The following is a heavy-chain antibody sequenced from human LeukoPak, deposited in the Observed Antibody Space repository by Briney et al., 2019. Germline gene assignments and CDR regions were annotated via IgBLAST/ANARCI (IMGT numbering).Heavy chain of an antibody. J-gene: IGHJ4*02. CDR3: VRENYSSGWYGIIDY. Sequence: SETLSLTCTVSGGSISTYYWSWIRQPPGKGLEWIGYIYYSGSTNYNPSLKSRVTISVDTSKNQFSLKLSSVTAADTAVYYCVRENYSSGWYGIIDYWGQGTLVTVSS. V-gene: IGHV4-59*01. CDR1: GGSISTYY. CDR2: IYYSGST. D-gene: IGHD6-19*01.